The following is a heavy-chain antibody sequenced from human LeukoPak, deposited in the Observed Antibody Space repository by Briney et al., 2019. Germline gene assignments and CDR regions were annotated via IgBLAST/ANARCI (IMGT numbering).Heavy chain of an antibody. Sequence: SETLSLTCTVSGGSISSSSYYWGWIRQPPGKGLEWIGSIYYSGSTYYNPSLKSRVTISVDTSKNQFSLKLTSVTAADTALYYCARVYGYNFYYFDYWGQGILVTVSS. CDR2: IYYSGST. V-gene: IGHV4-39*07. CDR3: ARVYGYNFYYFDY. J-gene: IGHJ4*02. CDR1: GGSISSSSYY. D-gene: IGHD5-24*01.